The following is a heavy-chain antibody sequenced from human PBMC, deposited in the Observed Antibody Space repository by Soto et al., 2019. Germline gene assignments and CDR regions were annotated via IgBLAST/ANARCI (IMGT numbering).Heavy chain of an antibody. J-gene: IGHJ4*02. D-gene: IGHD5-18*01. Sequence: QVQLVQSGAEVKKPGSSVKVSCKASGGTFSSYGISWVRQAPGQGLEWMGGIIPIFGTPNYAQQFQGRVTITADESTRTAYMELSSLRSDDTAVYYCVRPLERGYTYGFIYWGQGTLVTVSS. CDR2: IIPIFGTP. V-gene: IGHV1-69*01. CDR3: VRPLERGYTYGFIY. CDR1: GGTFSSYG.